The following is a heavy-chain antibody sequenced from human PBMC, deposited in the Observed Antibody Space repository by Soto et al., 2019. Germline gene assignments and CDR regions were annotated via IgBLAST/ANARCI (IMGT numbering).Heavy chain of an antibody. CDR2: ISGSADNT. CDR1: GFSFSSHA. CDR3: AKHRRDSASYCGED. D-gene: IGHD4-17*01. Sequence: EVQLLESGGGLVQPGGSLRLSCAASGFSFSSHAMSWVRQAPGKGLEWVSVISGSADNTYYADSVKGRFTISRDNSKNTLYLQMTSLRVEDTAAYFGAKHRRDSASYCGEDWGQGTLVTVSS. J-gene: IGHJ4*02. V-gene: IGHV3-23*01.